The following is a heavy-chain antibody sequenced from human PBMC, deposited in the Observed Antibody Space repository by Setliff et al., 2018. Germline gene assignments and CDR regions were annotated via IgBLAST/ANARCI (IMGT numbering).Heavy chain of an antibody. CDR3: ARVRGYSYGYEILEFDY. CDR1: GYTFTSYG. V-gene: IGHV1-46*01. J-gene: IGHJ4*02. Sequence: ASVKVSCKASGYTFTSYGISWVRQAPGQGLEWVGIINPSGGSTSYAQKFQGRVTMTRDTSTSTVYMELSSLRSEDTAVYYCARVRGYSYGYEILEFDYWGQGTLVTVSS. CDR2: INPSGGST. D-gene: IGHD5-18*01.